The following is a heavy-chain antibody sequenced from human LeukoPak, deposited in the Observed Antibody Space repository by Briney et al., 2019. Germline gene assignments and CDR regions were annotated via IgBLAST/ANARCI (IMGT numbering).Heavy chain of an antibody. V-gene: IGHV4-59*01. J-gene: IGHJ4*02. CDR3: ASSPRPNYYDSSGYYSMFDY. Sequence: PSETLSLTCTVSGGSISSYYWSWIRQPPGKGLEWIGYIYYSGSTNYNPSLKSRVTISVDTSKNQFSLKLSSVTAADTAVYYCASSPRPNYYDSSGYYSMFDYWGQGTLVTVSS. CDR2: IYYSGST. CDR1: GGSISSYY. D-gene: IGHD3-22*01.